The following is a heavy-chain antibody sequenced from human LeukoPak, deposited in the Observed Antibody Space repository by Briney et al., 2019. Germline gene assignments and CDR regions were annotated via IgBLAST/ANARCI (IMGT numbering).Heavy chain of an antibody. CDR3: ARRGAAAGYFEY. J-gene: IGHJ4*02. CDR1: GYSFTSYW. V-gene: IGHV5-51*01. Sequence: GESLKISCKGSGYSFTSYWIGWVRQMPGEGREWMGMIYPGDSDTKYNPSFQSQVTLSADKSISTVDLQWSSLKASDTAMYYCARRGAAAGYFEYWGQGNLVTVPS. D-gene: IGHD6-25*01. CDR2: IYPGDSDT.